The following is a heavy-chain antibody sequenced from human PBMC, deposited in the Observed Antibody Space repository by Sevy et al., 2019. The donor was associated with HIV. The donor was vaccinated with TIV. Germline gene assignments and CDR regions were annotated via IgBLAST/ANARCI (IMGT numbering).Heavy chain of an antibody. CDR2: ISGSADRP. V-gene: IGHV3-23*01. CDR3: AKEGSSPDWYFDV. Sequence: GGSLRLSCAASGFTFSTYAMSWVRQAPGKGLEWVSGISGSADRPNYADSVKGRFTISRDNSKNTLYLQMNSLRAEDTAVYYCAKEGSSPDWYFDVWGRGTLVTVSS. D-gene: IGHD6-6*01. J-gene: IGHJ2*01. CDR1: GFTFSTYA.